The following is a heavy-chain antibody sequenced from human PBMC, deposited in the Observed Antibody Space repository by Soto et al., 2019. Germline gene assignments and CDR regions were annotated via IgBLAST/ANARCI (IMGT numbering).Heavy chain of an antibody. Sequence: GASVKVSCKASGYTFTKYDINWVRQATRQGLERMGWVSPNSGNRDYAQKFQGRVTMTRDTSINTAYMELSRLTFEDTAVYYCARANDDVWSGYPLSYDLWGQGTLVTVSS. J-gene: IGHJ5*02. V-gene: IGHV1-8*01. D-gene: IGHD3-3*01. CDR2: VSPNSGNR. CDR1: GYTFTKYD. CDR3: ARANDDVWSGYPLSYDL.